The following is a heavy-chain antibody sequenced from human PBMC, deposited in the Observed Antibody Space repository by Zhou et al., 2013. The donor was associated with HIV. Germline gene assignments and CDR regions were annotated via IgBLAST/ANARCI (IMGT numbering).Heavy chain of an antibody. J-gene: IGHJ6*03. CDR2: IIPIFGTA. V-gene: IGHV1-69*05. Sequence: QVQLVQSGAEVKKPGSSVKVSCKASGGTFSSYAISWVRQAPGQGLEWMGGIIPIFGTANYAQKFQGRVTITTDESTSTAYMELSSLRSEDTAVYYCARAAECSGGSCYSYYYYYMDVWGKGTTVTVSS. CDR3: ARAAECSGGSCYSYYYYYMDV. D-gene: IGHD2-15*01. CDR1: GGTFSSYA.